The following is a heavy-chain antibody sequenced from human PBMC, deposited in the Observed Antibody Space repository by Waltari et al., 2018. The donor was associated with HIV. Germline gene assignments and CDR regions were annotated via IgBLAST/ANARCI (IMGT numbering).Heavy chain of an antibody. CDR3: ARELRFDIVFDY. CDR1: KYTFASYG. Sequence: QVQLVQSGAEMRKPGASVKVSCTASKYTFASYGIHWLRQAPGQRLEWMGWINTGDVSKKYSQKFQGRVTITRDTSASTAYMQLSSLRSEDTDIYYCARELRFDIVFDYWGQGTLVTVSS. V-gene: IGHV1-3*04. CDR2: INTGDVSK. J-gene: IGHJ4*02. D-gene: IGHD5-12*01.